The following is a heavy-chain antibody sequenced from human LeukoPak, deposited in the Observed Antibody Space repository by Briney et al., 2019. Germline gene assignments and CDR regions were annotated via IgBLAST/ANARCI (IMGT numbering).Heavy chain of an antibody. V-gene: IGHV4-59*01. CDR3: ARDLEHGGNSLWYFDL. Sequence: ETPSLTCTISGGSISSYYWSWIRQPPGKGLEWIGYVYYRGTTNYNPSLKSRVTISVDTSKNQFSLKLSSVTAADTAVYYCARDLEHGGNSLWYFDLWGPGNLVTVSS. J-gene: IGHJ2*01. D-gene: IGHD4-23*01. CDR2: VYYRGTT. CDR1: GGSISSYY.